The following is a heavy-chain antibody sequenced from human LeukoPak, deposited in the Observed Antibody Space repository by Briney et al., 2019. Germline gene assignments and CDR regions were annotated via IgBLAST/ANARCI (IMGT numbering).Heavy chain of an antibody. CDR2: IYCSGST. V-gene: IGHV4-59*11. CDR1: GGSISSHY. CDR3: AREGYDSSGYYIDY. J-gene: IGHJ4*02. D-gene: IGHD3-22*01. Sequence: SETLSLTCTVSGGSISSHYWSWIRQPPGKGLEWIGYIYCSGSTNYNPSLKSRVTISVDTSKNQFSLKLSSVTAADTAVYYCAREGYDSSGYYIDYWGQGTLVTVSS.